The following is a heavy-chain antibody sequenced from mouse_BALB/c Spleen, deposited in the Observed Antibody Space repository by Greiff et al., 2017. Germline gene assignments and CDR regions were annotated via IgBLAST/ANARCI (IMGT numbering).Heavy chain of an antibody. V-gene: IGHV2-6-7*01. CDR1: GFSLTGYG. J-gene: IGHJ4*01. CDR3: ARATMITTLAMDY. Sequence: VKLVESGPGLVAPSQSLSITCTVSGFSLTGYGVNWVRQPPGKGLEWLGMIWGDGSTDYNSALKSRLSISKDNSKSQVFLKMNSLQTDDTARYYCARATMITTLAMDYWGQGTSVTVSS. CDR2: IWGDGST. D-gene: IGHD2-4*01.